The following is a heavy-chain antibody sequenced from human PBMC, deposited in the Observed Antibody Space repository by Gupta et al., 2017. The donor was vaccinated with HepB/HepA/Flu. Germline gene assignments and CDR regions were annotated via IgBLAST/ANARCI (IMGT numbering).Heavy chain of an antibody. CDR3: ARGGVAVAGTRTSYYYYMDV. D-gene: IGHD6-19*01. Sequence: QVQLVQSGAEVKKPGSSVKVSCKASGGTFSSYAISWVRQAPGQGLEWMGGIIPIFGTANYAQKFQGRVTITADKSTSTAYMELSSLRSEDTAVYYCARGGVAVAGTRTSYYYYMDVWGKGTTVTVSS. V-gene: IGHV1-69*06. J-gene: IGHJ6*03. CDR1: GGTFSSYA. CDR2: IIPIFGTA.